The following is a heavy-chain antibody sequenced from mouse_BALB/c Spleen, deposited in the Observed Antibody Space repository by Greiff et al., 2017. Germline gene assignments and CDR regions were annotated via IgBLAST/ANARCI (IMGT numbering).Heavy chain of an antibody. D-gene: IGHD2-2*01. CDR1: GFSLTGYG. J-gene: IGHJ4*01. V-gene: IGHV2-6-7*01. CDR3: ARDGYYDAMDY. CDR2: IWGDGST. Sequence: QVHVKQSGPGLVAPSQSLSITCTVSGFSLTGYGVNWVRQPPGKGLEWLGMIWGDGSTDYNSALKSRLSISKDNSKSQVFLKMNSLQTDDTARYYCARDGYYDAMDYWGQGTSVTVSS.